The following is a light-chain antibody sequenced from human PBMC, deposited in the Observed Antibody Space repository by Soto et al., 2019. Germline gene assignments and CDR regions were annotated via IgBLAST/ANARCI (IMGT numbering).Light chain of an antibody. CDR3: QQYNNWPSLFT. Sequence: EIVMTQSPATLSVSPGERGTLSCRASQSVSSNLAWYQQKPGQAPRLLIYGASTRATGIPARFSGSGSGTEFTLTISSLQSEDFAVYYCQQYNNWPSLFTFGPGTKVDIK. CDR1: QSVSSN. CDR2: GAS. V-gene: IGKV3-15*01. J-gene: IGKJ3*01.